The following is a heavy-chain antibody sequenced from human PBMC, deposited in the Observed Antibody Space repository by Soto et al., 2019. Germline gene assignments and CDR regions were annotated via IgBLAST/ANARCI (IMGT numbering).Heavy chain of an antibody. CDR2: ISTYNGTT. Sequence: QVQLLQSGAEVKKPGASVKVSCKASGYTFTTFGISWVRQAPGQGREWMGWISTYNGTTNSAQKLQGRLTLTTDTSTTTAYMELRSLTSDDTAVYYCARGDGPDVWGQGTTVTVSS. D-gene: IGHD3-16*01. CDR3: ARGDGPDV. CDR1: GYTFTTFG. V-gene: IGHV1-18*01. J-gene: IGHJ6*02.